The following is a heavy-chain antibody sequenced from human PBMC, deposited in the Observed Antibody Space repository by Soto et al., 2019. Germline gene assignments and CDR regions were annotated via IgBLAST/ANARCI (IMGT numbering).Heavy chain of an antibody. V-gene: IGHV3-23*01. D-gene: IGHD6-13*01. CDR3: AKHTSTWYFGLFDY. CDR1: GFTFSDYA. CDR2: ISGSDDGT. J-gene: IGHJ4*02. Sequence: GGSLRLSCATSGFTFSDYAMSWVRQAPGKGLEWVSAISGSDDGTYYADSVKGRFTISRDNSKNTLYLQMIRLRAEDTALYYCAKHTSTWYFGLFDYCVQGTLVTVSS.